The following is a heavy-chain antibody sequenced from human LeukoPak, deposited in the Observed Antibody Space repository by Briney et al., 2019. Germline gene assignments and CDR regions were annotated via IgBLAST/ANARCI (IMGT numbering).Heavy chain of an antibody. J-gene: IGHJ5*02. CDR2: INHSGST. V-gene: IGHV4-34*01. CDR3: ARPFYWRGAWRRHNWFDP. D-gene: IGHD1-1*01. Sequence: PSETLSLTCAVYGGSFSGYYWSWIRQPPGKGLEWIGEINHSGSTNYNPSLKSRVTISVDTSKNQFSLKLSSVTAADTAVYYCARPFYWRGAWRRHNWFDPWGQGTLVTVSS. CDR1: GGSFSGYY.